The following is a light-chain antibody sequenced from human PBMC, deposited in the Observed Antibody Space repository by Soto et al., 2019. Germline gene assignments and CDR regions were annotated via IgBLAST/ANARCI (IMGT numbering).Light chain of an antibody. Sequence: QSVLTQPASVSGSPGQSITISCTGTSSDVGGYNYVSWYQQHPGKAPKLMIYEVSNRPSGVSNRFSGSKSGNTASLTISGLLAEDEADYYCSSFAGSNNFPYVFGTGTKLTVL. CDR3: SSFAGSNNFPYV. CDR2: EVS. CDR1: SSDVGGYNY. J-gene: IGLJ1*01. V-gene: IGLV2-14*01.